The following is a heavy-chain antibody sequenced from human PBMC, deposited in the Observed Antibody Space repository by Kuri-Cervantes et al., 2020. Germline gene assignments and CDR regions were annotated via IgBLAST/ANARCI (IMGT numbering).Heavy chain of an antibody. V-gene: IGHV3-30*03. D-gene: IGHD5-12*01. Sequence: GESLKISCAGSGFTLSSYGMHWVRQSPGKGLEWVAVISFDGSTQYYADSVKGRFAISRDTSKNTLFLHLNSLRPEDTALYYCAREKGFTSGYDYWGQGTPVTVSS. CDR3: AREKGFTSGYDY. J-gene: IGHJ4*02. CDR2: ISFDGSTQ. CDR1: GFTLSSYG.